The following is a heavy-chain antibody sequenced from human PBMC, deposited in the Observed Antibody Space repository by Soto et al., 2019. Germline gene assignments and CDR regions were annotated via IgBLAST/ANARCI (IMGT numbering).Heavy chain of an antibody. CDR1: GGSISSSSYY. CDR3: ARLKIAECAFDI. CDR2: IYYSGST. J-gene: IGHJ3*02. Sequence: QLLESGPGLVKPSETLSLTCTVSGGSISSSSYYWGWIRQPPGKGLEWIGSIYYSGSTYYNPSLKSRVTISVDTSKNQFSLKLSSVTAADTAVYYCARLKIAECAFDIWGQGTMVTVSS. D-gene: IGHD3-10*01. V-gene: IGHV4-39*01.